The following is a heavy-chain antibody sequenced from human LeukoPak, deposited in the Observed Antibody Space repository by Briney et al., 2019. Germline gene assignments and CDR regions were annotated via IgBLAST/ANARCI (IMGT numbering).Heavy chain of an antibody. CDR3: ARTDYGDYERLGTYVDY. D-gene: IGHD4-17*01. Sequence: SGTLSLTCAVSGGSISSSNWWSWVRQPPGKGLEWIGEIYHSGSTNYNPSLKSRVTISVDRSKNQFSLKLSSVTAADTAVYYCARTDYGDYERLGTYVDYWGQGTLVTVSS. CDR2: IYHSGST. CDR1: GGSISSSNW. V-gene: IGHV4-4*02. J-gene: IGHJ4*02.